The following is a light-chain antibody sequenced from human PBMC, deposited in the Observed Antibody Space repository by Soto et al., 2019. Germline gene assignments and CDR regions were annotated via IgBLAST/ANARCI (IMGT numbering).Light chain of an antibody. Sequence: QSVLTQPPSVSAAPGQKVTISCSGSSSNIGNNYVFWYQQIPGTAPKLLIYDNDKRPSGIPDRFSGSKSGTSATLGITGLQTGDEADYYCATWDRSLSVGVFGGGTKLPVL. CDR1: SSNIGNNY. J-gene: IGLJ2*01. CDR3: ATWDRSLSVGV. V-gene: IGLV1-51*01. CDR2: DND.